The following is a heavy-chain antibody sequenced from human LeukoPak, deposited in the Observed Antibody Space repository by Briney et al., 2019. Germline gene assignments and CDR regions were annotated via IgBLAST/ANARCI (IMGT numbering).Heavy chain of an antibody. CDR3: ARHGGTLSTGDCYVFDY. V-gene: IGHV4-39*01. CDR1: GGSVSSSNYY. D-gene: IGHD2-21*02. CDR2: IYYSGTT. J-gene: IGHJ4*02. Sequence: SETRSLTCTVSGGSVSSSNYYWAWIRQPPGKGLEWIGSIYYSGTTYYNPSLESRLTMSVDTSKSQFSLKLSSVTAADTAVYFCARHGGTLSTGDCYVFDYWGQGSLVTVSS.